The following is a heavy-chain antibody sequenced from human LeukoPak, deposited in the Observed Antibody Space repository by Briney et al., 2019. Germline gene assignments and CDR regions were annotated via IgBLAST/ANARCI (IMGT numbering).Heavy chain of an antibody. CDR3: ARNYDYVWGYRIDY. V-gene: IGHV1-2*02. D-gene: IGHD3-16*01. CDR1: GGTFSSYA. J-gene: IGHJ4*02. Sequence: VASVKVSCKASGGTFSSYAISWVRQAPGQGLEWMGWINPNSGGTNYAQKFQGRVTMTRDTSISTAYMELSRLRSDDTAVYYCARNYDYVWGYRIDYWGQGTLVTVSS. CDR2: INPNSGGT.